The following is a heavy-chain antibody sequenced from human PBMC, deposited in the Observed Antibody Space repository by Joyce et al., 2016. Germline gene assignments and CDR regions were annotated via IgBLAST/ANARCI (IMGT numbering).Heavy chain of an antibody. CDR1: GDSFTTGGYA. J-gene: IGHJ4*02. Sequence: QLLLQESGPGLVKTSQTLSLTCAVSGDSFTTGGYAWNWIRQPPGKDLEWIGDIYHSGNTHFTPSLQSRVTISLDRSKSQFSLKLSSVTAADTAVYYCARAPRGPGYFDSWGQGTLVTVSS. V-gene: IGHV4-30-2*01. CDR3: ARAPRGPGYFDS. CDR2: IYHSGNT.